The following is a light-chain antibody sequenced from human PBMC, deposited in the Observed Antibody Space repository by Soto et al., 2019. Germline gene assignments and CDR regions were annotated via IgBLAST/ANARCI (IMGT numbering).Light chain of an antibody. J-gene: IGLJ1*01. CDR2: SNN. CDR1: SSNIGSHT. Sequence: QSVLTQPPSASGTPGQRVTISCSGSSSNIGSHTVNWYQQLPGTAPKLLIYSNNQRPSGVPDRFSGSKSGTSASLVISGLQSEDEADYYCAAWDDSLNGYVFGTGTKVTVL. CDR3: AAWDDSLNGYV. V-gene: IGLV1-44*01.